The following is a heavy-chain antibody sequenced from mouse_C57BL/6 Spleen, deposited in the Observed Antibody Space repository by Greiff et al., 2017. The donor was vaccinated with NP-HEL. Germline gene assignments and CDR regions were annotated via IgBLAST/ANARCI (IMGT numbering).Heavy chain of an antibody. CDR2: IYPGSGST. Sequence: VKLMESGAELVKPGASVKMSCKASGYTFTSYWITWVKQRPGQGLEWIGDIYPGSGSTNYNEKFKSKATLTVDTSSSTAYMQLSSLTSEDSAVYYCASYYGSSGFAYWGQGTLVTVSA. D-gene: IGHD1-1*01. CDR1: GYTFTSYW. V-gene: IGHV1-55*01. CDR3: ASYYGSSGFAY. J-gene: IGHJ3*01.